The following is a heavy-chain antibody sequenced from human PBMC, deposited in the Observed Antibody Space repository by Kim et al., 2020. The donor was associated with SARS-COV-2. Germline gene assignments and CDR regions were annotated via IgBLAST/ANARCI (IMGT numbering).Heavy chain of an antibody. CDR2: IYSGGSST. Sequence: GGSLRLSCAASGFTFSSYAMSWVRQAPGKGLEWVSVIYSGGSSTYYADSVKGRFTISRDNSKNTLYLQMNSLRAEDTAVYYCAKERGRIDDSSGYPVDYWGQGTLVTVSS. CDR3: AKERGRIDDSSGYPVDY. J-gene: IGHJ4*02. D-gene: IGHD3-22*01. V-gene: IGHV3-23*03. CDR1: GFTFSSYA.